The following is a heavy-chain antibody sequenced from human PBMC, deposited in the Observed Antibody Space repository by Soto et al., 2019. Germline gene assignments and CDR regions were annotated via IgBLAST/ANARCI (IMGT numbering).Heavy chain of an antibody. CDR1: GFTFSCNC. Sequence: GGPVEVSSEAPGFTFSCNCLSWVGQAPGQRLEWMGWISGYNGDTNYAQKFQGRVSMTIDTSTTTAYMELNSLRPDDTAMYYCARDGVSSTEYTWNYGTYFDYWGQGALVTVPQ. J-gene: IGHJ4*02. V-gene: IGHV1-18*01. CDR2: ISGYNGDT. CDR3: ARDGVSSTEYTWNYGTYFDY. D-gene: IGHD1-7*01.